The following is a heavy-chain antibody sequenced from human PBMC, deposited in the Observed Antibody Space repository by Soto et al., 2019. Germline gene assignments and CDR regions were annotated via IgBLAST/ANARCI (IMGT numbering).Heavy chain of an antibody. Sequence: GGSLRLSCAASGFTFSSYGMHWVRQAPSKGLEWVAVIWYDGSNKYYADSVKGRFTISRDNSKNTLYLQMNSLRAEDTAVYYCARAESAYYYYYMDVWGKGTTVTVSS. V-gene: IGHV3-33*01. CDR3: ARAESAYYYYYMDV. J-gene: IGHJ6*03. CDR2: IWYDGSNK. D-gene: IGHD3-3*01. CDR1: GFTFSSYG.